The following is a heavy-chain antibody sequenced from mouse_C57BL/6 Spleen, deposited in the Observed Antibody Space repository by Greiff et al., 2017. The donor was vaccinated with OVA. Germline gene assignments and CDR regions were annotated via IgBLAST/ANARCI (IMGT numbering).Heavy chain of an antibody. J-gene: IGHJ1*03. Sequence: QVQLQQPGAELVKPGASVKLSCKASGYTFTSYWMHWVKQRPGQGLEWIGMIHPNSGSTNYNEKFKSKATLTVDKSSSTAYMQLSSLTSEDSAVYYCARSEYYGRSGDWYFDVWGTGTTVTVSS. D-gene: IGHD1-1*01. V-gene: IGHV1-64*01. CDR3: ARSEYYGRSGDWYFDV. CDR2: IHPNSGST. CDR1: GYTFTSYW.